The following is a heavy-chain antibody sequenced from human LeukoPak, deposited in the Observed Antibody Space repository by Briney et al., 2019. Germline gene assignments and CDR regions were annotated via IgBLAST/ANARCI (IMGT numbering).Heavy chain of an antibody. Sequence: PGGSLRLSCAASGFTFSNYPMHWDRQAPGKGLEWVAVISHDGSKKYYADSVKGRFTISRDDSKNTLYLQMNSLRAEDTAVYYCLSGSYFDSSGLDYFDYWGQGTLVTVSS. J-gene: IGHJ4*02. CDR2: ISHDGSKK. D-gene: IGHD3-22*01. V-gene: IGHV3-30*04. CDR3: LSGSYFDSSGLDYFDY. CDR1: GFTFSNYP.